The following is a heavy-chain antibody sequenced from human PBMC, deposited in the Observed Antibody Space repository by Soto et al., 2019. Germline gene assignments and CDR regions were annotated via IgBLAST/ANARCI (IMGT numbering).Heavy chain of an antibody. Sequence: GGSLRLSCAASGSTFSSYAVHWVRQAPGKGLEWVAVMSYDGSNKYYADSVKGRFTISSDNSKNTLYLQMNSLGTEDTAVYYCARGYCSRPSCSHFDCWGQGTLVTVSS. CDR1: GSTFSSYA. CDR2: MSYDGSNK. V-gene: IGHV3-30-3*01. J-gene: IGHJ4*02. D-gene: IGHD2-2*01. CDR3: ARGYCSRPSCSHFDC.